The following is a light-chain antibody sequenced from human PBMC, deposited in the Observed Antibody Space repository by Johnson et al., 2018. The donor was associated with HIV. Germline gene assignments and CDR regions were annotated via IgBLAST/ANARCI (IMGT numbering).Light chain of an antibody. CDR3: GTWDNSLSAGV. J-gene: IGLJ1*01. Sequence: QSVLTQPPSVSAAPGQKVTIPCSGSSSNIGNNYASWYQQVPGKAPKLLIYDNHKRPSGIPDRFSGSKSGTSATLGITRLQPGDEADYYCGTWDNSLSAGVFGTGTKVTVL. CDR2: DNH. CDR1: SSNIGNNY. V-gene: IGLV1-51*01.